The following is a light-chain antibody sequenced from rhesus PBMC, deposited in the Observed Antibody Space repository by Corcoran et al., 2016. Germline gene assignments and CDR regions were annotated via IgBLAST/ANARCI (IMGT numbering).Light chain of an antibody. CDR1: QGITND. CDR3: QHYYSTPLT. Sequence: DIQMTQSPSSLSASVGDRVTITCRASQGITNDLAWYQQKPGETPKLLIYEASSLQSGIPSRFSGSGSGTDCTLTIRSLQSEDFATYYCQHYYSTPLTFGGGTKVELK. J-gene: IGKJ4*01. CDR2: EAS. V-gene: IGKV1-25*01.